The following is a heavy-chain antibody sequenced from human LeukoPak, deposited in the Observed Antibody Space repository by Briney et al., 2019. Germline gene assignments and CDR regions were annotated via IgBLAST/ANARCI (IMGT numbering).Heavy chain of an antibody. CDR2: IKQDGSEK. CDR1: GFTFSSYW. Sequence: GGSLRLSSAASGFTFSSYWMSWVRQAPGKGMEWVASIKQDGSEKYYVDSVKGRFTISRDNAKNSLYLQMNSLRAEDTALYYCARAPGEGWFDTWGQGTLVTVSS. CDR3: ARAPGEGWFDT. D-gene: IGHD3-10*01. J-gene: IGHJ5*02. V-gene: IGHV3-7*01.